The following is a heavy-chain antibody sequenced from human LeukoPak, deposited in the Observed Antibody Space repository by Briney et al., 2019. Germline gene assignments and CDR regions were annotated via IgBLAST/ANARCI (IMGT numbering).Heavy chain of an antibody. J-gene: IGHJ5*02. D-gene: IGHD6-6*01. Sequence: ASVKVSCKASGYTFTSHGITWVRQAPGQGLEWMGWISAYNGNTNYAQKLQGRVTMTTDTSTSTAYMELRSLRSDDTAVYYCARAPSIAARFDPWGQGTLVTVSS. CDR1: GYTFTSHG. CDR2: ISAYNGNT. V-gene: IGHV1-18*01. CDR3: ARAPSIAARFDP.